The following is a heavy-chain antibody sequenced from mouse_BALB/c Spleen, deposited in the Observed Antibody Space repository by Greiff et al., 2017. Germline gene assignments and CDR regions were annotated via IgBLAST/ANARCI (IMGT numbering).Heavy chain of an antibody. CDR1: GYTFTSYW. D-gene: IGHD1-1*01. CDR3: TGGAAYGSSPDY. Sequence: EVQLQQSGTVLARPGASVKMSCKASGYTFTSYWMHWVNQRPGQGLEWIGAIYPGNSDTSYNQKFKGKAKLTAVTSTSTAYMELSSLTNEDSAVYYCTGGAAYGSSPDYWGQGTTLTVSA. V-gene: IGHV1-5*01. CDR2: IYPGNSDT. J-gene: IGHJ2*01.